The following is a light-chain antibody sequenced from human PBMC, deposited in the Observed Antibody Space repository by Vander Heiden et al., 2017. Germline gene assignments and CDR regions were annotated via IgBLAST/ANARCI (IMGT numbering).Light chain of an antibody. Sequence: DIVMTQSPDSLAVSLGERATINCKSSQSVLYSSNNKNYLAWYQQKPGQPPKLLIYWASTRESGVPDRFSGSASGTDFTLTISILHAEDVTVYYCQQYDTTPYTFGQGTKMEIK. J-gene: IGKJ2*01. CDR3: QQYDTTPYT. V-gene: IGKV4-1*01. CDR2: WAS. CDR1: QSVLYSSNNKNY.